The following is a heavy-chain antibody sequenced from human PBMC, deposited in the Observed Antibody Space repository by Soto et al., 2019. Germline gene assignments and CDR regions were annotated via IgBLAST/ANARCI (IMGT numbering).Heavy chain of an antibody. J-gene: IGHJ5*02. V-gene: IGHV4-31*03. CDR1: GGAVDNGGFY. Sequence: SETLSLSCTVSGGAVDNGGFYWSWIRQQPGKGLEWIGHICCSGSSHYNPSLRSRVTISMDTSKNDLSLKLNSVTAADTAVYYCARGGAEDNYFGPWGQRTLVTVSS. CDR2: ICCSGSS. CDR3: ARGGAEDNYFGP.